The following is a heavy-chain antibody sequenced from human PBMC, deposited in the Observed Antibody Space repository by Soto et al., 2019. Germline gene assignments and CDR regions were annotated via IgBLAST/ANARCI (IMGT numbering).Heavy chain of an antibody. CDR1: GGSFSGYY. V-gene: IGHV4-34*01. J-gene: IGHJ4*02. D-gene: IGHD5-12*01. Sequence: SETLSLTCAVYGGSFSGYYWSWIRQPPGKGLEWIGEINHSGSTNYNPSLKSRVTISVDTSKNQFSLKLSSVTAADTAVYYCAGVPPNHLYSGYDSGEYYFDYWGQGTLVTVSS. CDR3: AGVPPNHLYSGYDSGEYYFDY. CDR2: INHSGST.